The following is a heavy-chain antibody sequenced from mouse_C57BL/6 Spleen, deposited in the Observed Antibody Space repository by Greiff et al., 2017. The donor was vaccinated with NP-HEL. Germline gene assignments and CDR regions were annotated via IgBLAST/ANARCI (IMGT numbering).Heavy chain of an antibody. CDR1: GYTFTSYW. D-gene: IGHD2-12*01. Sequence: QVQLQQPGAELVKPGASVKLSCKASGYTFTSYWMQWVKQRPGQGLEWIGEIDPSDSYTNYNQKFKGKATLTVDTSSSTAYMQLSSLTSEDSAVYYCARHLLSYDGAMDYWGQGTSVTVSS. V-gene: IGHV1-50*01. CDR2: IDPSDSYT. CDR3: ARHLLSYDGAMDY. J-gene: IGHJ4*01.